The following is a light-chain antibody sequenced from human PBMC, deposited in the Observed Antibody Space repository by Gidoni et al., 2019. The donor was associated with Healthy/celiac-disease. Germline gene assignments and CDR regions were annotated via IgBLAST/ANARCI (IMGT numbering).Light chain of an antibody. CDR2: AAS. Sequence: DIQMTQSPSALSASVGDRVTITCRASQSISSYLNWYQQKQGKAPKLLIYAASSLQSGVPSRFRCSGSGTVFTLTIRSLQPEDFATYYCQQSYSTLWTFGQGTKVEIK. CDR3: QQSYSTLWT. CDR1: QSISSY. V-gene: IGKV1-39*01. J-gene: IGKJ1*01.